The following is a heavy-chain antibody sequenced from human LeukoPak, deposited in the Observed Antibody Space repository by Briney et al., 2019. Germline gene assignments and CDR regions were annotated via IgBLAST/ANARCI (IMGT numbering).Heavy chain of an antibody. J-gene: IGHJ4*02. CDR3: ARDMAITGADDY. CDR2: IDGSGTTI. V-gene: IGHV3-48*03. CDR1: GFTFSDHP. Sequence: GGSLRLSCAASGFTFSDHPMTWVRQAPGKGLQWVSYIDGSGTTIYYAESVKGRFTISRDNAKNSLYLQMNSLRAEDTALYYCARDMAITGADDYWGQGTRVTVSS. D-gene: IGHD6-13*01.